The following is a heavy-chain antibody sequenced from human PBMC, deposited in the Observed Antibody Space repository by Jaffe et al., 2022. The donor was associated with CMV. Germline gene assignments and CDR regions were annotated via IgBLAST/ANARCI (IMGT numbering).Heavy chain of an antibody. V-gene: IGHV1-46*01. J-gene: IGHJ5*02. CDR1: GYTFTSYY. CDR3: ARGRARPDRGGWFDP. D-gene: IGHD6-6*01. Sequence: QVQLVQSGAEVKKPGASVKVSCKASGYTFTSYYMHWVRQAPGQGLEWMGIINPSGGSTSYAQKFQGRVTMTRDTSTSTVYMELSSLRSEDTAVYYCARGRARPDRGGWFDPWGQGTLVTVSS. CDR2: INPSGGST.